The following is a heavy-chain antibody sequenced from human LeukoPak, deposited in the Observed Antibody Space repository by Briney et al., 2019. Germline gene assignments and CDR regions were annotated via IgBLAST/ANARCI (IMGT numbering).Heavy chain of an antibody. V-gene: IGHV3-66*03. J-gene: IGHJ5*02. CDR1: GFSVTNSY. Sequence: GGSLILSCAVSGFSVTNSYMDWVRQAPGKGLEWVSLIRGSGATLYADSVKGRFTISRDDSKNTVYLQMNSLRVEDTAVYFCVRDRAGTQDWVEFDPWGPGTLVTVSS. CDR3: VRDRAGTQDWVEFDP. CDR2: IRGSGAT. D-gene: IGHD3-10*01.